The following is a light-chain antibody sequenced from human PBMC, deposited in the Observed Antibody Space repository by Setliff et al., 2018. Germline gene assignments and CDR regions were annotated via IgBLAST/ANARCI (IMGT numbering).Light chain of an antibody. Sequence: QSALTQPASVSGSPGQSVTISCTGTSSDIGKYDFVSWYQEHPGKAPKLMIYDVNKRPSGVPDRFSGSKSGNTASLTISGLQTEDEADYYCCSYADTYISVFGSGTKATVL. CDR1: SSDIGKYDF. J-gene: IGLJ1*01. CDR3: CSYADTYISV. CDR2: DVN. V-gene: IGLV2-11*01.